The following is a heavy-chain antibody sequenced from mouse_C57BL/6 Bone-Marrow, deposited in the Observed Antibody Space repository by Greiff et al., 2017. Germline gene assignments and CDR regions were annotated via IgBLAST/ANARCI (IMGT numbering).Heavy chain of an antibody. CDR1: GFTFSDYG. CDR2: ISNLAYSI. V-gene: IGHV5-15*01. J-gene: IGHJ1*03. Sequence: EVKVVESGGGLVQPGGSLKLSCAASGFTFSDYGMAWVRQAPRKGPEWVAFISNLAYSIYYADTVTGRFTISRENAKNTLYLEMSSLRSEGTAMYYCARRGYYYGSSSSWYFDVWGTGTTVTVSS. CDR3: ARRGYYYGSSSSWYFDV. D-gene: IGHD1-1*01.